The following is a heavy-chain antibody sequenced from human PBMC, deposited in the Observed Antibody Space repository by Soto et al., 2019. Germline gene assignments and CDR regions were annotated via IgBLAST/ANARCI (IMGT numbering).Heavy chain of an antibody. CDR3: ASAPDTGFEYFLDN. V-gene: IGHV3-11*03. J-gene: IGHJ4*02. CDR1: GFAFNSYY. Sequence: GGSLRLSCAASGFAFNSYYMSWVRQTPRKGLEWVSYISTGSSYTRYTDSVKGRFIISRDDAKSSVYLQMHSLRAEDTGLYYCASAPDTGFEYFLDNWGQGTLVTVSS. D-gene: IGHD5-12*01. CDR2: ISTGSSYT.